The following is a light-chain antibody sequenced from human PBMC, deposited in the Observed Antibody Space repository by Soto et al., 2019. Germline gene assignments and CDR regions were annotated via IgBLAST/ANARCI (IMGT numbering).Light chain of an antibody. J-gene: IGKJ1*01. CDR3: QQYNSCPWT. CDR1: QTVSSS. Sequence: DIVMTQSPSTLSVSPGERATISCRASQTVSSSLAWYQQKPGQAPRLLIYGASTRTTGIPSRFSGSGSGTEFTLTISSLQSEDFAVYYCQQYNSCPWTFGQGTKVEIK. CDR2: GAS. V-gene: IGKV3-15*01.